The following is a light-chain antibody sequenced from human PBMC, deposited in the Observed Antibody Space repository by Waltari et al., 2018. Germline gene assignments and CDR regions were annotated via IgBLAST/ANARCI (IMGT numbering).Light chain of an antibody. CDR3: ASWDDSLNGHWV. J-gene: IGLJ3*02. V-gene: IGLV1-44*01. CDR1: ASHIGSNL. Sequence: QSVLTQPPSASGPPGQRVTISCSGSASHIGSNLVNWYQQLPGKAPKLLIYRSDLRPSGVPDRFSGSKSGTSASLAISGLQSEDEADYFCASWDDSLNGHWVFGGGTKVTVL. CDR2: RSD.